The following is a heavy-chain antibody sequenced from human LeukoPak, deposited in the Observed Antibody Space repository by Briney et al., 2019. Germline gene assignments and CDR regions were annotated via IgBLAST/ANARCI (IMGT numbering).Heavy chain of an antibody. V-gene: IGHV4-39*07. J-gene: IGHJ4*02. CDR2: IDYSGGT. CDR3: ARYRAWPFDY. Sequence: NPSETLSLTCTVSGDSSSNSIYYWGWIRQPPGKGLEWIGSIDYSGGTYYNPSLKSRASISIDTSKIQFSLKLSSVTAADTAVYYCARYRAWPFDYWGQGTLVTVSS. CDR1: GDSSSNSIYY.